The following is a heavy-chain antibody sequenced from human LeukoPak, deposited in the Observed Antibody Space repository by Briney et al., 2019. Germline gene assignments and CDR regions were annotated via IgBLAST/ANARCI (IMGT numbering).Heavy chain of an antibody. CDR1: GGTFSSYA. CDR3: ARDTGIGCSGGSCYSSY. D-gene: IGHD2-15*01. CDR2: IIPIFGTA. J-gene: IGHJ4*02. Sequence: VKVSCKASGGTFSSYAISWVRQAPGQGLEWMGGIIPIFGTANYAQKFQGRVTITADESTSTAYMELSSLRSEDTAVYYCARDTGIGCSGGSCYSSYWGQGTLVTVSS. V-gene: IGHV1-69*01.